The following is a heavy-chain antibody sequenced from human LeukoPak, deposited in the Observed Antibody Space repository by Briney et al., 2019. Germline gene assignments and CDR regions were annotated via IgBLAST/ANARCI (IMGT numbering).Heavy chain of an antibody. CDR1: GFTFSSYG. V-gene: IGHV3-30*02. CDR2: IRYDGSNK. J-gene: IGHJ6*03. D-gene: IGHD2-2*01. Sequence: GGSLRLSCAASGFTFSSYGMHWVRQAPGKGLEWVAFIRYDGSNKYYADSVKGRFTISRDNSKNTLYLQMNSLRAEDTAVYYCAISSTDQLLSYHYYYYMDVWGKGTPVTVSS. CDR3: AISSTDQLLSYHYYYYMDV.